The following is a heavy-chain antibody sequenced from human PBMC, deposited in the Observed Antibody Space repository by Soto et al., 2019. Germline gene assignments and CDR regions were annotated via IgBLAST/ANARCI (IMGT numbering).Heavy chain of an antibody. CDR2: ISGIGGST. D-gene: IGHD6-13*01. Sequence: GGSLRLSCAASGFTFTDYALSWVRQAPGKGLEWVATISGIGGSTYFADSVKGRLSISRDNSKNTVYLLMNSLRAEDTAVYYCARGSSGYISSWYYFDYWGRGTLVTVSS. J-gene: IGHJ4*02. CDR1: GFTFTDYA. V-gene: IGHV3-23*01. CDR3: ARGSSGYISSWYYFDY.